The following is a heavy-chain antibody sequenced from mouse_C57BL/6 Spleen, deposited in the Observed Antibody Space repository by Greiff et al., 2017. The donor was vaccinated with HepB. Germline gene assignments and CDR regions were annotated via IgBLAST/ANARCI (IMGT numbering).Heavy chain of an antibody. Sequence: VQLQQSGPGLVKPSQSLSLTCSVTGYSITSGYYWNWIRQFPGNKLEWMGYISYDGSNNYNPSLKNRISITRDTSKNQFFLKLNSVTTEDTATYYCARAHYSNYGPFAYWGQGTLVTVSA. J-gene: IGHJ3*01. CDR1: GYSITSGYY. CDR3: ARAHYSNYGPFAY. CDR2: ISYDGSN. V-gene: IGHV3-6*01. D-gene: IGHD2-5*01.